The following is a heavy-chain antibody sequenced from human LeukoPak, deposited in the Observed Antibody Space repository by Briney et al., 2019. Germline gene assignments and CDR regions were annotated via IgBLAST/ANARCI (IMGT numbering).Heavy chain of an antibody. D-gene: IGHD3-10*01. CDR3: ATRYYYDSGSYSSFDY. Sequence: PGESLKISCKGSGYSFTNYWIGWVRQMPGKGLEWMGIIYPGDSDTRYSPSFQGQVTISADKSISTAYLQWSSLKASDTAMYYCATRYYYDSGSYSSFDYWGQGTLVTVSS. CDR1: GYSFTNYW. V-gene: IGHV5-51*03. CDR2: IYPGDSDT. J-gene: IGHJ4*02.